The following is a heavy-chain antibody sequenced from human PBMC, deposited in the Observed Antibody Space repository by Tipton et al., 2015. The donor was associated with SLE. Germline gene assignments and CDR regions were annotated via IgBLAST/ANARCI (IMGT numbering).Heavy chain of an antibody. V-gene: IGHV4-39*07. D-gene: IGHD3-16*02. CDR2: VSQSGTA. Sequence: TLSLTCTVSGGSITSSSFYWGWIRQPPEMGLGWIGTVSQSGTASYSPPLNSRLTISLDTSKNQFSLKLSSVTAADTAVYYCARVLGELSLYLDYWGQGTLVTVSS. CDR1: GGSITSSSFY. CDR3: ARVLGELSLYLDY. J-gene: IGHJ4*02.